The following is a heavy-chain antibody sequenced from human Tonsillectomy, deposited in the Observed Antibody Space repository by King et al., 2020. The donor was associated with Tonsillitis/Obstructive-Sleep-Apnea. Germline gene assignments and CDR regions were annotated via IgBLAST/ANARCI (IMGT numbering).Heavy chain of an antibody. CDR2: VDHSGST. D-gene: IGHD3-3*01. V-gene: IGHV4-34*01. Sequence: VQLQQWGAGLLKPSETLSLTCAVYCGSFSGYYCSWIRHPPGKGREWIGEVDHSGSTNFNPSLKRRVTMSVDTAKNQFSLRLSSVTAADTAVYYCARGGTYYDFWSSDSWGQGTLVTVSS. CDR1: CGSFSGYY. J-gene: IGHJ4*02. CDR3: ARGGTYYDFWSSDS.